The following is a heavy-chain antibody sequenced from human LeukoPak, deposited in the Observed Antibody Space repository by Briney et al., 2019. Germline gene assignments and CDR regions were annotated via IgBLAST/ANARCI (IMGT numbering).Heavy chain of an antibody. CDR2: ISYDGSNK. CDR1: GFTFSSYG. V-gene: IGHV3-30*18. Sequence: EGSLRPSCAASGFTFSSYGVHWVRQAPGKGLEWVAVISYDGSNKYYADSVKGRFTISRDNSKNTLYLQMNSLRAEDTAVYYCAKGILGYCSSTSCYGLDYWGQGTLVTVSS. D-gene: IGHD2-2*01. CDR3: AKGILGYCSSTSCYGLDY. J-gene: IGHJ4*02.